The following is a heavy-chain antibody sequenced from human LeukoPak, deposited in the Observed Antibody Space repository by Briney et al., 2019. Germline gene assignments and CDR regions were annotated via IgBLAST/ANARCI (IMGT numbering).Heavy chain of an antibody. CDR1: GDSFSSISVA. Sequence: SQTLSLTCALSGDSFSSISVAWNWIRQSPSRGLEWLGRTYYRSKWYNEYAVSVKGRININPDPSKNQFSLQLNSVTPEDTAVYYCALARSEYHYGMDVWGQGATVTVSS. J-gene: IGHJ6*02. CDR2: TYYRSKWYN. CDR3: ALARSEYHYGMDV. V-gene: IGHV6-1*01.